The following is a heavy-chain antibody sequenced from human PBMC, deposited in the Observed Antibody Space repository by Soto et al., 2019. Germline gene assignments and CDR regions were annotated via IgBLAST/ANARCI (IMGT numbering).Heavy chain of an antibody. CDR1: GFTFSSYA. CDR2: ISYDGSNK. V-gene: IGHV3-30-3*01. Sequence: QVQLVESGGGVVQPGRSLRLSCAASGFTFSSYAMHWVRQAPGKGLEWVAVISYDGSNKYYADSVKGRFTISRDNSKNTLYLKMNSLRAEDTAVYYCARDGAYSSGWYRGEYFQHWGQGTLVTVSS. D-gene: IGHD6-19*01. J-gene: IGHJ1*01. CDR3: ARDGAYSSGWYRGEYFQH.